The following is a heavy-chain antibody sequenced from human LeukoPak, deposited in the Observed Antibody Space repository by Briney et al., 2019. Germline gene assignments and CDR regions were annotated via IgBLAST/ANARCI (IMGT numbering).Heavy chain of an antibody. CDR3: ARIYGYRIWYFGY. CDR1: GFTFSSYE. CDR2: ISSSGSTI. Sequence: GGSLRLSCAASGFTFSSYEMNWVRQAPGKGLEWVSYISSSGSTIYYADSVKGRFTISRDNAKNSLYLQMNSLRAEDTAVYYCARIYGYRIWYFGYWGQGTLVTVSS. J-gene: IGHJ4*02. D-gene: IGHD1-14*01. V-gene: IGHV3-48*03.